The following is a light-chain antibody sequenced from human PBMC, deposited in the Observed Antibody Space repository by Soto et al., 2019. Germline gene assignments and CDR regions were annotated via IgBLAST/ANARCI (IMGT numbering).Light chain of an antibody. J-gene: IGLJ1*01. CDR3: CSYEGSGTFV. Sequence: QSVLTQPASVSGSPGQSITISCTGTSSDVGSYDLVSWYQQPPGKAPKLMIYEDTKRPSGISPSFAGSKSGNASSLTISGLQAADEADYYCCSYEGSGTFVFGTGTKLTVL. CDR1: SSDVGSYDL. CDR2: EDT. V-gene: IGLV2-23*01.